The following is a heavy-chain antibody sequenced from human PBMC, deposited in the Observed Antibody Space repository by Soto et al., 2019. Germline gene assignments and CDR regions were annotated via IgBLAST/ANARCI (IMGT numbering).Heavy chain of an antibody. V-gene: IGHV1-18*04. CDR1: GYTFTSYG. Sequence: XSVKVSCKASGYTFTSYGSSWVRQAPGQGLEWMGWISAYNGNTNYAQKLQGRVTMTTDTSTSTAYMELRSLRSDDTAVYYCARDLYYDSSGRFDYWGQGSLVTVSS. CDR2: ISAYNGNT. CDR3: ARDLYYDSSGRFDY. D-gene: IGHD3-22*01. J-gene: IGHJ4*02.